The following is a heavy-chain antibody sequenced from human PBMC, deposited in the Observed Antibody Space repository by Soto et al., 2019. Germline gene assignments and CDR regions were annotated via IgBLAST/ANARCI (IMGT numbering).Heavy chain of an antibody. D-gene: IGHD3-22*01. Sequence: SETLSLTCTVSGGSVSSRSYYWGWIRQPPGKGLEWIGCIYYTGSTYYNPSLKGRVTISVDTSRNQVSLKLRSVTGADTAVYYCAIVEYDRLIWAYYYGMDVWGQGTKVTVSS. J-gene: IGHJ6*02. CDR2: IYYTGST. V-gene: IGHV4-39*07. CDR3: AIVEYDRLIWAYYYGMDV. CDR1: GGSVSSRSYY.